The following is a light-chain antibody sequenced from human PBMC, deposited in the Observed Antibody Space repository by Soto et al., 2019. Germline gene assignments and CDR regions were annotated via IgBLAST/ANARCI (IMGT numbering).Light chain of an antibody. CDR2: GAS. CDR3: QQYGSSPGT. V-gene: IGKV3-20*01. CDR1: QRVTSNY. Sequence: IVLTQSPGTLSLSPGERATLSCSASQRVTSNYLAWYQQRPGQAPRLLIFGASIRDTGLPDRFSGSGSGTDFTLTISRLEPEDFAVYYCQQYGSSPGTFGQGTKVDI. J-gene: IGKJ1*01.